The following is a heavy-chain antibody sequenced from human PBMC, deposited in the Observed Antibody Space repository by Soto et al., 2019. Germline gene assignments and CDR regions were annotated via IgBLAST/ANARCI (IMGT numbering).Heavy chain of an antibody. CDR3: AKDVGGYSYGYDAFDI. J-gene: IGHJ3*02. Sequence: ESGGGLVQPGRSLRLSCAASGFTFDDYAMHWVRQAPGKGLEWVSGISWNSGSIGYADSVKGRFTISRDNAKNSLYLQMNSLRAEDTALYYCAKDVGGYSYGYDAFDIWGQGTMVTVSS. CDR2: ISWNSGSI. D-gene: IGHD5-18*01. V-gene: IGHV3-9*01. CDR1: GFTFDDYA.